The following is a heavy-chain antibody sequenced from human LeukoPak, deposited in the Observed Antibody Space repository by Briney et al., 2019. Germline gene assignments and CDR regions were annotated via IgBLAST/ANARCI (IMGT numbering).Heavy chain of an antibody. V-gene: IGHV3-9*01. CDR2: ISWNSASI. J-gene: IGHJ5*02. CDR3: AKVPVPRTTVATCWFGP. D-gene: IGHD4-17*01. Sequence: GGSLRLPCAASGFTFVDYAMHWVRQAPGKGLAWVSGISWNSASIGYADSVKGRFTISRDNAKNSLYLQMNSLRAEDRALYYSAKVPVPRTTVATCWFGPWGQGTLVTVSS. CDR1: GFTFVDYA.